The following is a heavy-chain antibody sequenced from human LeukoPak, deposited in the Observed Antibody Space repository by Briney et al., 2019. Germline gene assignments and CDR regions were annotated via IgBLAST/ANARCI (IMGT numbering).Heavy chain of an antibody. Sequence: GGSLRLSCAASGFIFRSYSMHWVRQAPGRGLESVAVISEDGSNKYYAGSVEGRFTISRDNSENTLYLQMNSLRPEDTALHYCSRDGGPDYNDIDFWGQGTLVTVSS. CDR3: SRDGGPDYNDIDF. CDR2: ISEDGSNK. D-gene: IGHD4-11*01. V-gene: IGHV3-30*04. J-gene: IGHJ4*02. CDR1: GFIFRSYS.